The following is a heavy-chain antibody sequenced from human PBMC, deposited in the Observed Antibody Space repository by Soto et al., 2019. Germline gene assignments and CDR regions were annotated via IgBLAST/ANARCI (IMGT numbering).Heavy chain of an antibody. CDR1: GFTVSSNY. CDR3: ARDPPATRHGMDV. V-gene: IGHV3-53*01. CDR2: IYSGGST. J-gene: IGHJ6*02. Sequence: GSLRLSCAASGFTVSSNYMNWVRQAPGKGLEWVSVIYSGGSTYYADSVRGRFTISRDNSKNTLYLQMKSLRAEDTAVYYCARDPPATRHGMDVWGQGTTVTVSS.